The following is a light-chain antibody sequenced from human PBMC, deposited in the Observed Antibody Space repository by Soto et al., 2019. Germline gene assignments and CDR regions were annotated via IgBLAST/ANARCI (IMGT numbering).Light chain of an antibody. J-gene: IGLJ3*02. CDR2: EVT. Sequence: QSGLTQPASVSGSHGQSITISCTGTNIDVGGYNYVSWYQQHPGKAPKLMIYEVTYRPSGVSNRFSGSKSGNTASLTISGLQAEDEADYYCSSYTISSTLVVFGGGTKLTVL. V-gene: IGLV2-14*01. CDR1: NIDVGGYNY. CDR3: SSYTISSTLVV.